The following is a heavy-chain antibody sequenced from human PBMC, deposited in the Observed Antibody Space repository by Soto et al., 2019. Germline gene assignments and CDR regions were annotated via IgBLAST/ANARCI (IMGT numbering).Heavy chain of an antibody. CDR1: GYSFTSYW. D-gene: IGHD3-9*01. V-gene: IGHV5-10-1*01. CDR3: ARQESFYDILTGPEDY. J-gene: IGHJ4*02. CDR2: IDPSDSYT. Sequence: HGESLKISCKGSGYSFTSYWISWVRQMPGKGLEWMGRIDPSDSYTNYSPSFQGHVTISADKSISTAYLQWSSLKASDTAMYYCARQESFYDILTGPEDYWGQGTLVTVSS.